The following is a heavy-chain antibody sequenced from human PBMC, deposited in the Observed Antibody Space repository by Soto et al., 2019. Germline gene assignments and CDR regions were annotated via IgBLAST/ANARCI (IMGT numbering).Heavy chain of an antibody. CDR3: ATAEVDY. J-gene: IGHJ4*02. CDR1: GFTFGNSW. Sequence: EVQLVESGGGLVQPGGSLRLSCAASGFTFGNSWMHWVRQAPGKGLEWVSRINSDGSTTNYADSAKGRFTVSRDNATDTLYLQMNSLRAEVTAVYFCATAEVDYWGPGTLVTVSS. V-gene: IGHV3-74*01. CDR2: INSDGSTT.